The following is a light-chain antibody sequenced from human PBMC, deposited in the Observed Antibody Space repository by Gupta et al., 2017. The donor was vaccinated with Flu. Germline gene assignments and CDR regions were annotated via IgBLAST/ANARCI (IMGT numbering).Light chain of an antibody. J-gene: IGKJ1*01. CDR3: RQDLQTPHT. V-gene: IGKV2-28*01. CDR2: LGS. CDR1: QSLLHSNGYNY. Sequence: DIVMTQSPLSLPVTPGEPASISCRSSQSLLHSNGYNYLDWYLQKPGQSPQLLIYLGSNRASGVPDRFSGSGSGTDFTLKISRVEAEDVGVYYCRQDLQTPHTFGQGTKVEIK.